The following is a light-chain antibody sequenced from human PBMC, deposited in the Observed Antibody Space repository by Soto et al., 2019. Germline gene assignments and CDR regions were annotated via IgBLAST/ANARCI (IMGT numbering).Light chain of an antibody. Sequence: EIVLTQSPGTLSLSPGERATPSCRASQSVRDRYLAWYQQKPGQAPSLLIYDTSTRATGVPDRFSGSGSGTDFALTISRVEPEDFAVYYCQLYGISPHFGQGTRLEIK. CDR3: QLYGISPH. J-gene: IGKJ5*01. CDR1: QSVRDRY. V-gene: IGKV3-20*01. CDR2: DTS.